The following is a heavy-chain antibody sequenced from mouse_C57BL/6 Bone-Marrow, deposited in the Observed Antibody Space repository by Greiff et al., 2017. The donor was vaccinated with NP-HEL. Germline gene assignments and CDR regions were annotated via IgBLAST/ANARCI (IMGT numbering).Heavy chain of an antibody. CDR2: IRLKSDNYAT. CDR1: GFTFSNYW. J-gene: IGHJ2*01. D-gene: IGHD1-1*01. V-gene: IGHV6-3*01. CDR3: TRYGRGGYYFDY. Sequence: DVQLQESGGGLVQPGGSMKLSCVASGFTFSNYWMNWVRQSPEKGLEWVAQIRLKSDNYATHYAESVKGRFTISRDDSKSSVYLQMNNLRAEDTGIYYCTRYGRGGYYFDYWGQGTTLTVSS.